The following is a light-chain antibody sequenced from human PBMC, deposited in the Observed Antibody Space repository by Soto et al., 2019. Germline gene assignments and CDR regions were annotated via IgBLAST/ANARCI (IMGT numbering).Light chain of an antibody. CDR1: RSDVCAYNY. CDR3: SSFTSRFTFV. V-gene: IGLV2-14*01. J-gene: IGLJ1*01. CDR2: EVT. Sequence: QSALTQPASVSWSPGQSIAISCTGTRSDVCAYNYVSWYQQHPGKAPKLMISEVTNRPSGVSDRFSGSKSGNTASLTISGLQAEDEADYYCSSFTSRFTFVFGTGTKVTVL.